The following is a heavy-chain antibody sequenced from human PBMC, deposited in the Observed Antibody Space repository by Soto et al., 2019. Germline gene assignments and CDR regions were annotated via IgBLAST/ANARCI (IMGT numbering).Heavy chain of an antibody. J-gene: IGHJ3*02. Sequence: GGSLRLSCVASGLTFTTYGMTWVRQAPGKGLEWVANIKQDGSEKYYVDSVKGRFTISRDDAENSLYLQMNNLRAEDTAVYYCGRESGSDAFDIWGQGTMVTVSS. CDR3: GRESGSDAFDI. V-gene: IGHV3-7*01. CDR1: GLTFTTYG. CDR2: IKQDGSEK.